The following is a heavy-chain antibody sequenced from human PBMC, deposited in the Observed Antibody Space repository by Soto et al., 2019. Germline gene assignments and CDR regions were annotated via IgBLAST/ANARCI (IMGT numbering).Heavy chain of an antibody. Sequence: SGTLSLTGAVSAGALRAKYWTWLRQSPGKGLEWIGYIYYTGSTKYNPSLQSRVTISLDTSKNQFSLRLTSVTSADTAVYYCARGGSYGDCVDDWGQGAQVTVSS. CDR3: ARGGSYGDCVDD. CDR1: AGALRAKY. V-gene: IGHV4-59*01. D-gene: IGHD4-17*01. J-gene: IGHJ4*02. CDR2: IYYTGST.